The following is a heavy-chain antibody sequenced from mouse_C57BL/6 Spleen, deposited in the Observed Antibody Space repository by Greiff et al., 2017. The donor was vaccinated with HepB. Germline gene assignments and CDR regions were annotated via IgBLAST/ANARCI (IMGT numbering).Heavy chain of an antibody. J-gene: IGHJ3*01. CDR1: GYTFTSYW. D-gene: IGHD1-1*01. CDR2: IYPSDSET. CDR3: ARKGLRQGFAY. V-gene: IGHV1-61*01. Sequence: VQLQQPGAELVRPGSSVKLSCKASGYTFTSYWMDWVKQRPGQGLEWIGNIYPSDSETHYNQKFKDKATLTVDKSSSTAYMQLSSLTSEDSAVYYCARKGLRQGFAYWGQGTLVTVSA.